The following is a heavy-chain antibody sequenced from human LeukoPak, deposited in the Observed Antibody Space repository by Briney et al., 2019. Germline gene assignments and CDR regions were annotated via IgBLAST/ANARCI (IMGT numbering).Heavy chain of an antibody. Sequence: GRSLRLSCAASGFTFSSYGMHWVRQAPGKGLEWVAVISYDGSNKYYADSVKGRFTISRGNSKNTLYLQMNSLRAEDTAVYYCAKAVVAAIGYWGQGTLVTVSS. V-gene: IGHV3-30*18. CDR1: GFTFSSYG. CDR3: AKAVVAAIGY. D-gene: IGHD2-15*01. CDR2: ISYDGSNK. J-gene: IGHJ4*02.